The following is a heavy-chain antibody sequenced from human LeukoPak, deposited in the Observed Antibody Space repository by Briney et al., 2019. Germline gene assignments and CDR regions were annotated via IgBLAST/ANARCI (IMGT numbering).Heavy chain of an antibody. CDR1: SGSITKFY. CDR2: IYYTGST. J-gene: IGHJ6*02. Sequence: SETLSLTRSVSSGSITKFYCIWIRQPPGKGLEWIGYIYYTGSTNYNPSLGSRVTISVDTSQNQFSLTLRSVTAADTAVYYYARGFTTFGGCMDVGGGGTTVTVS. D-gene: IGHD3-16*01. CDR3: ARGFTTFGGCMDV. V-gene: IGHV4-59*12.